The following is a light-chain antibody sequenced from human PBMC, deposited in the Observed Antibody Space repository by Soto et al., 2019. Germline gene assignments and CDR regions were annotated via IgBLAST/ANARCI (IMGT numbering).Light chain of an antibody. J-gene: IGKJ1*01. CDR1: QTISGY. V-gene: IGKV1-5*01. Sequence: DIQMTQSPSSLSASVGDRVTITCRASQTISGYLNWYQQKPGKAPELLIYAASYLGNGVPSRFSGSGSGAYFTLTISSLQPDDFATYYCQQYSSYWSFGQGTKVDIK. CDR3: QQYSSYWS. CDR2: AAS.